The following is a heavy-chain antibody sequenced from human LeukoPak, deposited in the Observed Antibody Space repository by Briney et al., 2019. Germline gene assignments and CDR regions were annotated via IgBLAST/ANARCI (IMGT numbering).Heavy chain of an antibody. CDR2: IRQDGSEK. J-gene: IGHJ4*02. Sequence: GGSLRLSCAASGFTFSNYWMSWVRQAPGKGLEWVANIRQDGSEKYYVDSVKGRFTISRDNAKNSLFLQINSLRAEDTAVYYCARDVTYYDSGTYRDYWGQGTLVTVSS. D-gene: IGHD3-10*01. V-gene: IGHV3-7*03. CDR3: ARDVTYYDSGTYRDY. CDR1: GFTFSNYW.